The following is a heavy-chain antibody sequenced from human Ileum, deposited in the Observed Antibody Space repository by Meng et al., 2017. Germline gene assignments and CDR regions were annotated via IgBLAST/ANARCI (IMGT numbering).Heavy chain of an antibody. CDR3: ARDGGHRRFDV. Sequence: QVLHVEAGGNLAQPGGSLRRCCAASGFSISDDHITWILQCPGKGLELISSISKTSIYIYYTDSVKGRFTISRDNAKDSLCLQMNRLRAEDTAVYYCARDGGHRRFDVWGQGTLVTVSS. V-gene: IGHV3-11*01. CDR1: GFSISDDH. J-gene: IGHJ5*02. D-gene: IGHD3-16*01. CDR2: ISKTSIYI.